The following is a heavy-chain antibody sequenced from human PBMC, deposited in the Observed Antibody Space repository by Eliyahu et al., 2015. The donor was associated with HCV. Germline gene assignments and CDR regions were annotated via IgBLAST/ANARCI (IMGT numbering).Heavy chain of an antibody. CDR1: GGSISSSSHY. CDR2: IFYSGIT. Sequence: QLQLQESGPGLVKPSETLSLTCTVSGGSISSSSHYWAWIRQPPGERLEWIGIIFYSGITYYNPSLRGRVTISVDTSKNQFSLKMSSVTAADTAVYYCAREVSSGTSPHCDFWGQGTLVTVSS. J-gene: IGHJ4*02. V-gene: IGHV4-39*02. D-gene: IGHD5/OR15-5a*01. CDR3: AREVSSGTSPHCDF.